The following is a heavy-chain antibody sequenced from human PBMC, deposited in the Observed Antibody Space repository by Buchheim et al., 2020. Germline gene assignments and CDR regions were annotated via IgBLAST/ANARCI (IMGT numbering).Heavy chain of an antibody. CDR1: GFTFSSYA. CDR2: ISSSGGSTYYT. J-gene: IGHJ4*02. D-gene: IGHD3-10*01. CDR3: ASGPYYGSGSYSY. Sequence: EVQLLESGGGLVQPGGSLRLSCAASGFTFSSYAMSWVRQAPGKGLEWVSTISSSGGSTYYTYYADSVKGRFTISRDNSKNSLYLHMDSLRAEDTAVYYCASGPYYGSGSYSYWGQGTL. V-gene: IGHV3-23*01.